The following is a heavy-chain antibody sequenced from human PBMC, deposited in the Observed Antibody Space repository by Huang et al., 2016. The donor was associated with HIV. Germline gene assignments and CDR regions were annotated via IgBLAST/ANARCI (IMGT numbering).Heavy chain of an antibody. D-gene: IGHD4-17*01. Sequence: QVHLVQSGAEVKKPGASVKVSCKASGYTFTNYDINWVRQAPGRGLEWLGWMNTNTGNTGFAQSFQGRGTMTRKTSITTAYMELTSLTSEDTAVYYCARSAYGDLDYWGLGTLVIVSS. V-gene: IGHV1-8*02. J-gene: IGHJ4*02. CDR1: GYTFTNYD. CDR3: ARSAYGDLDY. CDR2: MNTNTGNT.